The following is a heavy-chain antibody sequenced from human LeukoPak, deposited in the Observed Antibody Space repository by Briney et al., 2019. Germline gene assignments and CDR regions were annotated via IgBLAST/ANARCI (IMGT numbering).Heavy chain of an antibody. CDR3: AKVYSPSRIVGATHGAFDI. V-gene: IGHV3-9*01. Sequence: GGSLRLSCAASGFTFDDYAMHWVRQAPGKGLEWVSGISWNSGSIGYADSAKGRFTISRDNAKNSLYLQMNSLRAEDTALYYCAKVYSPSRIVGATHGAFDIWGQGTMVTVSS. J-gene: IGHJ3*02. CDR1: GFTFDDYA. CDR2: ISWNSGSI. D-gene: IGHD1-26*01.